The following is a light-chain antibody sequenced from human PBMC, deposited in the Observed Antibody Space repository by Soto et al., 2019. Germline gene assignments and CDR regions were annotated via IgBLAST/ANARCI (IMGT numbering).Light chain of an antibody. CDR3: QQYGSSTTWA. J-gene: IGKJ1*01. V-gene: IGKV3-20*01. CDR1: HSVSSSF. CDR2: GAS. Sequence: EIVLTQSPGTLSLSPGERATLSCRASHSVSSSFLAWYLQKPGQAPRLLIYGASSRATGVPDRFSGSGSGTDFTLTISGLEPEDFAVYYCQQYGSSTTWAFGQGTKVEIK.